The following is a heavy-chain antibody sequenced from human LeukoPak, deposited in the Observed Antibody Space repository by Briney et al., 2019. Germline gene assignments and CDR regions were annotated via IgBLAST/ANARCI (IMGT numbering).Heavy chain of an antibody. CDR1: GGSLSSSSNY. J-gene: IGHJ3*02. V-gene: IGHV4-39*01. CDR2: IYYSGST. Sequence: SETLSLTCTVSGGSLSSSSNYWGWIRQPPVKGLEWIGSIYYSGSTYYNPSIKSRVTISVDTSKNQFSLKLSSVTAADTAVYYCARVSRGYGSTFDMWGQGTMVTVSS. D-gene: IGHD5-12*01. CDR3: ARVSRGYGSTFDM.